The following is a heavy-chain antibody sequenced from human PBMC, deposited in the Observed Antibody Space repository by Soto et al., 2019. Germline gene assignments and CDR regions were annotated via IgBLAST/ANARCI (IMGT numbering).Heavy chain of an antibody. Sequence: SVKASCEASGYTFTSYDINWVRQATGQGLEWMGWMNPNSGNTGYAQKFQGRVTMTRNTSISTAYMELSSLRSEDTAVYYCARAEGVTGTTFDYYYRIDGWGQGSTVTV. J-gene: IGHJ6*02. CDR2: MNPNSGNT. D-gene: IGHD1-7*01. V-gene: IGHV1-8*01. CDR3: ARAEGVTGTTFDYYYRIDG. CDR1: GYTFTSYD.